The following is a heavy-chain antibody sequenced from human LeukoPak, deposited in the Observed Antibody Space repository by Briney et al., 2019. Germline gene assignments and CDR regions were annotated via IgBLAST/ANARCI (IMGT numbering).Heavy chain of an antibody. Sequence: ASVKVSCKASGGTFSSYTISWVRQAPGQGLEWMGRIIPILGIANYTQKFQGRVTITADKSTSTAYMELSSLRSEDTAVYYCARVSPDGYFDYWGQGALVTVSS. CDR1: GGTFSSYT. V-gene: IGHV1-69*02. CDR3: ARVSPDGYFDY. CDR2: IIPILGIA. D-gene: IGHD2/OR15-2a*01. J-gene: IGHJ4*02.